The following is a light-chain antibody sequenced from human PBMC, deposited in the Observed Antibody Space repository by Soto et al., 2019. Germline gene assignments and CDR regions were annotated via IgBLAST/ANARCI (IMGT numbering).Light chain of an antibody. CDR1: SSNIGNNY. Sequence: QSVLTQPPSVSAAPGQKVSISCSGSSSNIGNNYVSWYQQLPGTAPKLLIYENNRRPSGIPDRFSASKSGTSATLGITGLQTGDEADYYCGTWDNSLNANWVFGGGTKLTVL. CDR2: ENN. J-gene: IGLJ3*02. CDR3: GTWDNSLNANWV. V-gene: IGLV1-51*02.